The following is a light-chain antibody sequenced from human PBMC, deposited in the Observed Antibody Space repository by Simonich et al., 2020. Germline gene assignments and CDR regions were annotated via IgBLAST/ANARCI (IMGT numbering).Light chain of an antibody. V-gene: IGLV2-14*01. J-gene: IGLJ2*01. Sequence: QSALTQPASVAGSPGQSITISCTGTSSAVGGYNYVSWYQQNPGKAPKLMIYDVSKRPSGVSNRFSGSKSGNTASLTISGLQAEDEADYYCSSYTSSSTVFGGGTKLTVL. CDR2: DVS. CDR3: SSYTSSSTV. CDR1: SSAVGGYNY.